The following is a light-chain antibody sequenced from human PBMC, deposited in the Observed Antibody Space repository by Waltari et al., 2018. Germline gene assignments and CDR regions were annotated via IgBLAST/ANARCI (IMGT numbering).Light chain of an antibody. CDR1: EYVTNDY. Sequence: VLTQSVGTLSLSPGERATLSCRASEYVTNDYLAWYQQKPGQAPSLLIYDASIRATGIADRFSGSGSGTEFTLTITRLEPEDFAVYHCQQYGSLPWTFGQGTKLEMK. CDR2: DAS. CDR3: QQYGSLPWT. J-gene: IGKJ1*01. V-gene: IGKV3-20*01.